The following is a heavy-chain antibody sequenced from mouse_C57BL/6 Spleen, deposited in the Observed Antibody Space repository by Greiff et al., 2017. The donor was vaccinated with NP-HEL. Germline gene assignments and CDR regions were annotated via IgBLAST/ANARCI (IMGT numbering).Heavy chain of an antibody. CDR2: IRLKSDNYAT. V-gene: IGHV6-3*01. D-gene: IGHD1-1*01. CDR3: TVGYYGSSPNWYFDV. J-gene: IGHJ1*03. Sequence: EVKVEESGGGLVQPGGSMKLSCVASGFTFSNYWMNWVRQSPEKGLEWVAQIRLKSDNYATHYAESVKGRFTISRDDSKSSVYLQMNNLRAEDTGIYYCTVGYYGSSPNWYFDVWGTGTTVTVSS. CDR1: GFTFSNYW.